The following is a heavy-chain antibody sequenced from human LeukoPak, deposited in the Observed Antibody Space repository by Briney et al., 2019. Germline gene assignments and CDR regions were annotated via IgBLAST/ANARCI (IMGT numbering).Heavy chain of an antibody. Sequence: GSLRLSCAASGFTFSSYGMSWVRQPPGKGLEWIGEIYHSGSTNYNPSLKSRVTISVDKSKNQFSLKLSSVTAADTAVYYCARDLRRLADPWGQGTLVTVSS. CDR2: IYHSGST. V-gene: IGHV4-4*02. CDR3: ARDLRRLADP. CDR1: GFTFSSYGM. J-gene: IGHJ5*02.